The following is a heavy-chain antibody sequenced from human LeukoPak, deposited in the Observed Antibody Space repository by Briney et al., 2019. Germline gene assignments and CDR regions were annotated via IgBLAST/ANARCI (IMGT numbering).Heavy chain of an antibody. CDR3: ARRGGSYFLDY. Sequence: GSGPTLVNPTQTLTLTCTFSGFSLSTSGVGVGWIRQPPGKALEWLALIYWDDDKRYSPSLKSRLTITQDTSKTQVVLTMTNLDXXXXXXXXCARRGGSYFLDYWGQGTLVTVSS. CDR2: IYWDDDK. J-gene: IGHJ4*02. CDR1: GFSLSTSGVG. D-gene: IGHD1-26*01. V-gene: IGHV2-5*02.